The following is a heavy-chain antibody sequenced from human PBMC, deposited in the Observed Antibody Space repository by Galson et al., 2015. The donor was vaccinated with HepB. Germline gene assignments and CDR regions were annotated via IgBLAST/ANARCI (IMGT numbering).Heavy chain of an antibody. Sequence: SVKVSCKASGYTFTSYGISWVRQAPGQGLEWMGWISAYNGNTNYAQKLQGRVTMTTDTSTSTAYMELRSLRSDDTAVYYCARRRITMVRGVINNWFDPWGQGTLVTVSS. CDR1: GYTFTSYG. J-gene: IGHJ5*02. V-gene: IGHV1-18*01. CDR2: ISAYNGNT. CDR3: ARRRITMVRGVINNWFDP. D-gene: IGHD3-10*01.